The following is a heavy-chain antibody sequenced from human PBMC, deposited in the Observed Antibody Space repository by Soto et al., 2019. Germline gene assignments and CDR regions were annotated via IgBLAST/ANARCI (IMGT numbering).Heavy chain of an antibody. CDR2: IYSGGTY. J-gene: IGHJ3*02. Sequence: EVQLVESGGGSVQPGGSLRLSCVASGFSVSATKYMNWLRQAPDKGLEWVSVIYSGGTYYYADSVKGRFTISRHDSKNTLYLQMDSLRPEDTAVYFCERENDLNAFDMWGQGTMVTVSS. CDR1: GFSVSATKY. CDR3: ERENDLNAFDM. V-gene: IGHV3-53*04.